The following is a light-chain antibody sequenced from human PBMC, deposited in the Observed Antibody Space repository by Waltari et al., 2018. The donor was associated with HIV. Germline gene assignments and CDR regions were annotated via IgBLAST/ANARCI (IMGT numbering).Light chain of an antibody. Sequence: SYVLTQAPSISVAPGPTAPISCGNIGRKSVRWYRHKPGRAPLLVVLDDVDRSSGIPARFSGARSGERATLTIRGVEAGDEADYYCQVWDRSYKEAVFGGGT. CDR3: QVWDRSYKEAV. CDR1: NIGRKS. CDR2: DDV. V-gene: IGLV3-21*02. J-gene: IGLJ2*01.